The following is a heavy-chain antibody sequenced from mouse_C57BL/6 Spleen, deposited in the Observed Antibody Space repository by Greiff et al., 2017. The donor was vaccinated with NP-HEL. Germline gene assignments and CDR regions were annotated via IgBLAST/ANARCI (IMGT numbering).Heavy chain of an antibody. V-gene: IGHV1-81*01. Sequence: VQLQQSGAELARPGASVKLSCKASGYTFTSYGISWVKQRTGQGLEWIGEIYPRSGNTYSNEKFKGKATLTADKSSSTAYMELRSLTSEDSAVYFCERHSEGYYAMDYWGQGTSVTVSS. J-gene: IGHJ4*01. CDR1: GYTFTSYG. CDR2: IYPRSGNT. CDR3: ERHSEGYYAMDY. D-gene: IGHD3-3*01.